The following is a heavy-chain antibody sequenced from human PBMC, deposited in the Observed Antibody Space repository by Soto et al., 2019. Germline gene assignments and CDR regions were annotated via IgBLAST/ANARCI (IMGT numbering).Heavy chain of an antibody. CDR1: GYTFTNFG. CDR2: ISTYNGNT. V-gene: IGHV1-18*01. J-gene: IGHJ4*02. D-gene: IGHD3-16*01. CDR3: ARGGTPLDY. Sequence: QVQLVQSGAEVKKPGASVKVSCKDSGYTFTNFGISWVRQAPGQGLEWMGWISTYNGNTNYAQKFRGRVTMTTDTPTSTAFMELRSLRSEDTAVYYWARGGTPLDYWGQGTLGTVS.